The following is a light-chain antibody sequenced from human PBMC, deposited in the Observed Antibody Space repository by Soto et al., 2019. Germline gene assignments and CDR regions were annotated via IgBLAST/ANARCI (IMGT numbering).Light chain of an antibody. J-gene: IGLJ1*01. CDR3: SSYTSSSTPYV. CDR1: SSDVGGYNY. Sequence: QSVLTQPASVCGSPGQSITISCTGTSSDVGGYNYVSWYQQHPGKAPKLMIYEVSNRPSGVSNRFSGSKSGNTASLTISGLQAEDEADYYCSSYTSSSTPYVFGTGTQLTVL. CDR2: EVS. V-gene: IGLV2-14*01.